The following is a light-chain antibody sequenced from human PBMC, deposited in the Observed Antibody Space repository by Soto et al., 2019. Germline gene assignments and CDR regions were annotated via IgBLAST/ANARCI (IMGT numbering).Light chain of an antibody. CDR3: LHDYNYPRT. J-gene: IGKJ1*01. CDR2: AAS. Sequence: AIQMTQSPSSLSASVGDRVTITCRASQGIRNDLGWYQQKPGKAPKLLIYAASSLQSGVPSRFIGSGSGTDFTLTISSLHPEEFATYYCLHDYNYPRTFGQGTKVEIK. CDR1: QGIRND. V-gene: IGKV1-6*01.